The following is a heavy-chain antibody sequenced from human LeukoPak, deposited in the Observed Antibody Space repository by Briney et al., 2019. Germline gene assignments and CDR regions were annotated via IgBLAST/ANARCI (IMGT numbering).Heavy chain of an antibody. D-gene: IGHD5-24*01. CDR1: GFNFRYYW. J-gene: IGHJ4*02. Sequence: GGTLRLSWSASGFNFRYYWMKWLRQALGKGLECLANIQEDGSETYYADSVVGRFTISRDNAKNSLYLQMDSLRAEDTAVYYCARETPRRGETRDGYRWGQGTLVTVSS. CDR2: IQEDGSET. V-gene: IGHV3-7*01. CDR3: ARETPRRGETRDGYR.